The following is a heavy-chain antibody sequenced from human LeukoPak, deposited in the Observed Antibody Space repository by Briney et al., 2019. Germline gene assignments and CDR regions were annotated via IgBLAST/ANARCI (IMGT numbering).Heavy chain of an antibody. Sequence: GASVKVSCKASGYTFTGYYMHGVRQAPGQGLEWMGWINPNSGGTNYAQKFQGRVTMTRDTSISTAYMELSRLRSDDTAVYYCAGDSRLSEYSGSNSDYWGQGTLVTVSS. CDR2: INPNSGGT. D-gene: IGHD6-13*01. CDR3: AGDSRLSEYSGSNSDY. CDR1: GYTFTGYY. V-gene: IGHV1-2*02. J-gene: IGHJ4*02.